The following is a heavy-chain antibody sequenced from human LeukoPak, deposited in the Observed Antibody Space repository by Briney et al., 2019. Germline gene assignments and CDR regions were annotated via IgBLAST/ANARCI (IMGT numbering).Heavy chain of an antibody. Sequence: SETLSLTCAVYGGSFSGYYWSWIRQPPGKGLEWIGEINHSGSTNYNPSLKSRVTISVDTSKNQSSLKLSSVTAADTAVYYCARVGGILTGYYRAPGDAFDIWGQGTMVTVSS. V-gene: IGHV4-34*01. J-gene: IGHJ3*02. CDR1: GGSFSGYY. CDR2: INHSGST. CDR3: ARVGGILTGYYRAPGDAFDI. D-gene: IGHD3-9*01.